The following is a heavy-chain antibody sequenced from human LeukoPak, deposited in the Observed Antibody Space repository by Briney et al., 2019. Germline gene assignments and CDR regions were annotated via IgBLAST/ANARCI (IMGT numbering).Heavy chain of an antibody. CDR1: GGSISSSDW. CDR2: IYNSGGT. D-gene: IGHD2-8*01. J-gene: IGHJ5*02. Sequence: SETLSLTCAVSGGSISSSDWWSWVRQPPGKGLEWIGEIYNSGGTSYNPSLKSRVTISAVSSRNQFSLKLTSVTAADTAVYYCAQNGQRGFSFDPWGQGTLVIVSS. CDR3: AQNGQRGFSFDP. V-gene: IGHV4-4*02.